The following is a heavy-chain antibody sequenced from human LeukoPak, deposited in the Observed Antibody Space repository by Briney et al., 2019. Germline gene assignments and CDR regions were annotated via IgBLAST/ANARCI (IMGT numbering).Heavy chain of an antibody. D-gene: IGHD1-26*01. Sequence: ASVKVSCKASGYTFSSNDINWVRQATGQGLEWMGWMNPHSGNTGYAQKFQGRVTISRNSSISTAYMELSSLRSEDTAVYYCAREGNRSSDSSASYPLDYWGQGTLVTVSS. CDR1: GYTFSSND. CDR2: MNPHSGNT. V-gene: IGHV1-8*01. J-gene: IGHJ4*02. CDR3: AREGNRSSDSSASYPLDY.